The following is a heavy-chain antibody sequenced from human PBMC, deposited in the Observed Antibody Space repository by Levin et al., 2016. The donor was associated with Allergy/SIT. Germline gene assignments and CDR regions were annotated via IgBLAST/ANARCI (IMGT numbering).Heavy chain of an antibody. V-gene: IGHV5-51*01. J-gene: IGHJ5*02. D-gene: IGHD4-17*01. Sequence: GESLKISCKGSGYSFTRYWIAWVRQMPGKGLEWMGIIYPGDSDTRNSPSFQGQVTISVDKSINTAYLQWSSLKASDTAMYYCARTSSTVTNNWLDPWGQGTLVTVSS. CDR1: GYSFTRYW. CDR3: ARTSSTVTNNWLDP. CDR2: IYPGDSDT.